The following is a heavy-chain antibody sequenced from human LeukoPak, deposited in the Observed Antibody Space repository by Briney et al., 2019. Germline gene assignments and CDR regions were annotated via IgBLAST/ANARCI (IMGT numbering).Heavy chain of an antibody. CDR2: MYLSGTT. J-gene: IGHJ4*02. D-gene: IGHD3-22*01. Sequence: SETLSLTCTVSGDSINSLDLWSWVRPPLGKGLEWIGEMYLSGTTHSNPSVKSRVTISIDKTKNQFFLNLSSVTAADTAVYYCAGLVGRYSSGLYYYYFDYWGQGTLVTVSS. CDR1: GDSINSLDL. V-gene: IGHV4-4*02. CDR3: AGLVGRYSSGLYYYYFDY.